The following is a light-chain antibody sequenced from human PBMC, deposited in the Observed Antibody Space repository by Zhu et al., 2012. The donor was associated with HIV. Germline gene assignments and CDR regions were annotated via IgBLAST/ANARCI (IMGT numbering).Light chain of an antibody. CDR1: QSVSRY. CDR2: DAS. Sequence: EIALTQSPATLSLSPGERATLSCRASQSVSRYLAWFQQKPGQAPSLLIYDASKRATGIPARFSGSGSGTDFTLTISSLEPEDFAVYYCQQRSNWPRTFGQGTKVEIK. J-gene: IGKJ1*01. V-gene: IGKV3-11*01. CDR3: QQRSNWPRT.